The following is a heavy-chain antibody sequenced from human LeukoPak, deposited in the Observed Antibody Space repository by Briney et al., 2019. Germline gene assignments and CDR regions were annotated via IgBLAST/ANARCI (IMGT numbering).Heavy chain of an antibody. J-gene: IGHJ4*02. Sequence: GGSLRLSCVASGLTFSDYSMTWVRQAPGKGLFWVSGISAGGGSTYYAGSVKGRFTISRDNSRNTLYLQTNSLRAEDTAVYYCAKDAAGPEYWGQGTLVTVSS. V-gene: IGHV3-23*01. CDR2: ISAGGGST. CDR1: GLTFSDYS. CDR3: AKDAAGPEY. D-gene: IGHD6-13*01.